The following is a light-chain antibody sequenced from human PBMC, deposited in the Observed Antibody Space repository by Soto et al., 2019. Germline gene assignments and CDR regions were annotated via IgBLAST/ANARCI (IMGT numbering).Light chain of an antibody. CDR1: QKVSSN. V-gene: IGKV3-15*01. J-gene: IGKJ1*01. CDR3: QQYNNWPET. Sequence: EIVMTQSPATLSVSPGERDTISCRASQKVSSNLACYQQKPGQAPRLLISGASTSATGIPARFSGSASGTEFTLTISSLQSEDFAVYYCQQYNNWPETFGQGTKVDIK. CDR2: GAS.